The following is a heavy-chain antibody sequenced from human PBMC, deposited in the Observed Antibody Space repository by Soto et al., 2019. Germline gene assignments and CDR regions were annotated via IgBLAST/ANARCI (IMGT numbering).Heavy chain of an antibody. CDR3: ARDLNYGDAATDAYDI. CDR2: IYYSGST. CDR1: GGSVSSGSFY. Sequence: QVQLQESGPGLVKPSETLCLTCTVSGGSVSSGSFYWSWIRQPPGKGLEWIGDIYYSGSTNYNPSLKSRVAISLDTSKNQFSLKFTYVTAADTALYYCARDLNYGDAATDAYDIWGQATMVTVSS. D-gene: IGHD4-17*01. J-gene: IGHJ3*02. V-gene: IGHV4-61*01.